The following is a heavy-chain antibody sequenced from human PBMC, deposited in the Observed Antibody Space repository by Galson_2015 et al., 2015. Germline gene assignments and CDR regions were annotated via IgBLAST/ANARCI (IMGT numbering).Heavy chain of an antibody. CDR1: GFTFSSSG. V-gene: IGHV3-33*06. Sequence: SLRLSCAASGFTFSSSGMHWVRQAPGKGLKWVAVIWYDGSKEDYADSVKGRFNISRDTTKNTLYLQMNSLRDEDTAVYYCAKGKWFAIDVWGQGTTVTVSS. J-gene: IGHJ6*02. CDR3: AKGKWFAIDV. CDR2: IWYDGSKE. D-gene: IGHD3-22*01.